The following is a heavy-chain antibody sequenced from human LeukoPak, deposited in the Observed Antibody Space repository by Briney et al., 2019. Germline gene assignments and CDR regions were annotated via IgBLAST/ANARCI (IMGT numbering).Heavy chain of an antibody. CDR2: ISGYNGNT. D-gene: IGHD6-19*01. V-gene: IGHV1-18*01. CDR3: ARDSKESSGWYGFDY. Sequence: GASVKVSCKASGYTFTSYAISWVRQAPGQGLEWMGWISGYNGNTNSAQKLQGRVTMTTDTSTSTAYMELRSLRSDDTAVYYCARDSKESSGWYGFDYWGQGTLVTVSS. CDR1: GYTFTSYA. J-gene: IGHJ4*02.